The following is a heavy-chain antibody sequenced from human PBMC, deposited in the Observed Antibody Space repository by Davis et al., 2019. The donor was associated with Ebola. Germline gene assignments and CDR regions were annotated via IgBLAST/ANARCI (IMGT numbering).Heavy chain of an antibody. V-gene: IGHV4-61*08. Sequence: MPSETLSLTCSVSGDSISNADYFWSWIRQHPGKGLEWIGHIYHRGSTHYNPSLKSRVTISVDTSKNQFSLKLSSVTAADTAVYYCARSPFPGGIDYWGQGTLVTVSS. D-gene: IGHD2/OR15-2a*01. CDR2: IYHRGST. CDR3: ARSPFPGGIDY. J-gene: IGHJ4*02. CDR1: GDSISNADYF.